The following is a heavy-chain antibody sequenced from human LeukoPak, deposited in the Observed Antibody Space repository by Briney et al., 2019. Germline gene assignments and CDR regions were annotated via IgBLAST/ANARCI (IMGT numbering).Heavy chain of an antibody. J-gene: IGHJ6*03. V-gene: IGHV3-48*03. CDR2: ISSSGSTI. D-gene: IGHD3-16*02. CDR3: AREGTYDYVWGSYRAYYMDV. Sequence: GGSLRLSCAASGFTFDDYGMNWVRQAPGKGLEWVSYISSSGSTIYYADSVKGRFTISRDNAKNSLYLQMNSLRAEDTAVYYCAREGTYDYVWGSYRAYYMDVWGKGTTVTVSS. CDR1: GFTFDDYG.